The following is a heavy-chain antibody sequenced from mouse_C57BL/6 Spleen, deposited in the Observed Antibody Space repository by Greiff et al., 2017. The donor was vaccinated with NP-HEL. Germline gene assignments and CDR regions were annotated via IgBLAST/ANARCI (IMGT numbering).Heavy chain of an antibody. J-gene: IGHJ3*01. V-gene: IGHV5-4*01. CDR1: GFTFSSYA. CDR3: ARDRDYGSSPWFAY. CDR2: ISDGGSYT. Sequence: EVQRVESGGGLVKPGGSLKLSCAASGFTFSSYAMSWVRQTPEKRLEWVATISDGGSYTYYPDNVKGRFTISRDNAKNNLYLQMSHLKSEDTAMYYCARDRDYGSSPWFAYWGQGTLVTVSA. D-gene: IGHD1-1*01.